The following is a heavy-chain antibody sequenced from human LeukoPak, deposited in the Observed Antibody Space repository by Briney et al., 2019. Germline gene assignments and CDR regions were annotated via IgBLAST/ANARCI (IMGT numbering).Heavy chain of an antibody. CDR2: ISYDGSNK. J-gene: IGHJ4*02. CDR3: ARDTSGSYPITYFDS. CDR1: GFTFSSYG. V-gene: IGHV3-30*03. D-gene: IGHD3-10*01. Sequence: GGSLRLSCAASGFTFSSYGMHWVRQAPGKGLEWVAVISYDGSNKYYADSVKGRFTISRDNSKNTLYLQMNSLSAEDTAVYYCARDTSGSYPITYFDSWGQGALVTVSS.